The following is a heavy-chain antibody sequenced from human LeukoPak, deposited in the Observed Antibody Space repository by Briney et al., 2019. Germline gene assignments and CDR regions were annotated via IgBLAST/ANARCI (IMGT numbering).Heavy chain of an antibody. CDR2: ISSSSSFI. CDR3: ARDICSGGVCYYGMDV. Sequence: GGSLRLSCAASGFTFSSYSMNWVRQAPGKGLEWVSSISSSSSFIYYTDSVKGRFTISRDNAKNSLYLQMNSLRAEDTAVYYCARDICSGGVCYYGMDVWGQGTTVTVSS. D-gene: IGHD2-8*02. V-gene: IGHV3-21*06. CDR1: GFTFSSYS. J-gene: IGHJ6*02.